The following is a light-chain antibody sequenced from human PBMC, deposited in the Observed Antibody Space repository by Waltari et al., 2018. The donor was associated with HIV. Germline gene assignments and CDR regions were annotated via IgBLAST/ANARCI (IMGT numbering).Light chain of an antibody. CDR2: RSD. CDR3: AAWDDSLNGDVV. V-gene: IGLV1-44*01. Sequence: QSVLTQPPSASGTPGQGVTISCPGSSSNIGINTINWYQQLPGTAPKLLIYRSDQRPSGVPDRFSGSKSGTSASLAISGLQSEDEADYYCAAWDDSLNGDVVFGGGTKLTVL. CDR1: SSNIGINT. J-gene: IGLJ2*01.